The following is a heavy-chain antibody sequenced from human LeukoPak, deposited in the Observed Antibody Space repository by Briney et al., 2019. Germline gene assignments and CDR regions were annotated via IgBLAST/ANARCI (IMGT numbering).Heavy chain of an antibody. D-gene: IGHD3-10*01. CDR1: GDSIRSYD. CDR3: ARLSWPGRGSRFDP. CDR2: ISYSGST. Sequence: ASETLSLTCTVSGDSIRSYDWSWIRQSPGKGLEWIGYISYSGSTNYNPSLKSRVTISVDTSKNQFSLNLSSVTAADTAVYFCARLSWPGRGSRFDPWGQGTLVTVSS. V-gene: IGHV4-59*01. J-gene: IGHJ5*02.